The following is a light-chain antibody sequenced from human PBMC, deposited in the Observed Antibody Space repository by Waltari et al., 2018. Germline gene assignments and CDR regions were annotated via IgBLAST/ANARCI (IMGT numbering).Light chain of an antibody. V-gene: IGKV1-17*01. CDR2: AAT. J-gene: IGKJ1*01. CDR3: LQHNSYPRT. CDR1: QGISSY. Sequence: DILMTQSPSSLSASVGDTVTITCRASQGISSYLNWFQQKPGKAPKLLIYAATTLQSGVPSRFSGSGSGTEFTLTISSLQPEDFAAYYCLQHNSYPRTFGQGTKVEIK.